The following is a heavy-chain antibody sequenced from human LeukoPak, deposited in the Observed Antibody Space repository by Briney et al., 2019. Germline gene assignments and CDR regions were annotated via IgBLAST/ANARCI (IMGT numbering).Heavy chain of an antibody. Sequence: GASVKVSCKASGYTFTSYAMHWVRQAPGQRLEWMGWMNPNSGNTGYAQKFQGRVTMTRNTSISTAYMELSSLRSEDTAVYYCARGRAAADPNWFDPWGQGTLVTVSS. CDR3: ARGRAAADPNWFDP. J-gene: IGHJ5*02. V-gene: IGHV1-8*02. D-gene: IGHD6-13*01. CDR1: GYTFTSYA. CDR2: MNPNSGNT.